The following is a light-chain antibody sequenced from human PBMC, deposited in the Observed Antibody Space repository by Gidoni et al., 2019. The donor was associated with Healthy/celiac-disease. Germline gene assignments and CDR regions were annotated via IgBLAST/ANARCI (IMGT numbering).Light chain of an antibody. V-gene: IGKV3-11*01. Sequence: EIVLTQSPATLSLSPGERATLSCRASQSVSSYLAWYQQKPGQAPRLLIYDASNRATGIPARFSGSGSGTDFTLTISSLEPEDFAVYYCQQRSNWPRGTFGHXTKVDIK. CDR1: QSVSSY. J-gene: IGKJ3*01. CDR2: DAS. CDR3: QQRSNWPRGT.